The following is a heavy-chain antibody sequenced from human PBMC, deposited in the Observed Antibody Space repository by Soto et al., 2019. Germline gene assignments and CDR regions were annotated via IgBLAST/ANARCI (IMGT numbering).Heavy chain of an antibody. D-gene: IGHD6-6*01. V-gene: IGHV3-64D*06. CDR2: ITSNGGST. Sequence: PGGSLRLSCAAAGISFSDYVMNWVRQAPGKGLEYVSAITSNGGSTSHADSVKGRFTISRDNSKNRLYLQMSSLRVEDTAVYYCVKVEYSSTYYALDSWGQGTLVTVSS. CDR1: GISFSDYV. CDR3: VKVEYSSTYYALDS. J-gene: IGHJ4*02.